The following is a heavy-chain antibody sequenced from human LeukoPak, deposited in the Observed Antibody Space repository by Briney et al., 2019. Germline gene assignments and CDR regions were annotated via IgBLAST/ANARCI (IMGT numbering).Heavy chain of an antibody. CDR1: GFTFSGYSGYT. CDR3: ARATDYFDY. V-gene: IGHV3-21*01. Sequence: TGGSLRLSCAASGFTFSGYSGYTMNWVRQAPGKGLEWVSSISTSSTYIYYADSVKGRFTISRDNAKTSLYLQMNSLRAEDTAVYYCARATDYFDYWGQGTLVTVSS. CDR2: ISTSSTYI. J-gene: IGHJ4*02.